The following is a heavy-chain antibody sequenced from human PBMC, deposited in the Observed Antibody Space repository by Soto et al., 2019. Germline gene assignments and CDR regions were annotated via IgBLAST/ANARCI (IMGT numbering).Heavy chain of an antibody. J-gene: IGHJ4*02. CDR1: GYNFINYG. CDR3: VRDLDGSGSYYTDY. D-gene: IGHD3-10*01. CDR2: IKAYNGNT. V-gene: IGHV1-18*01. Sequence: ASVKVSCKASGYNFINYGISWVRQAPGQGLEWMGWIKAYNGNTNYAQNLQGRVTMTTDTSTNTAYMELRSLRSDDTAVYYCVRDLDGSGSYYTDYWGLGTLVTVSS.